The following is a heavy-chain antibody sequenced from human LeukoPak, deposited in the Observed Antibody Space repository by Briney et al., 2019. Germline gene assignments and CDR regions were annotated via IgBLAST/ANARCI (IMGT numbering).Heavy chain of an antibody. Sequence: SETLSLTCTVSGGSISSFYWSWIRQPAGKGLEWIGRIYSSGSTNFNPSLKSRVTMSVDTSKNQVSLKSSSVTAADTAVYYCARGAGYSGSYQYHFDYWGQGTLVTVSS. J-gene: IGHJ4*02. D-gene: IGHD1-26*01. CDR1: GGSISSFY. V-gene: IGHV4-4*07. CDR3: ARGAGYSGSYQYHFDY. CDR2: IYSSGST.